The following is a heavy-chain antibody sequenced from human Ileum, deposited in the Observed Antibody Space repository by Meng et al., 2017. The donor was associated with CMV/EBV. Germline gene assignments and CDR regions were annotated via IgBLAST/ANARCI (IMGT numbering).Heavy chain of an antibody. CDR2: IYPGDSDT. J-gene: IGHJ5*02. V-gene: IGHV5-51*01. CDR3: ARRYCSSTSCYNGFDP. D-gene: IGHD2-2*01. Sequence: SGYRFTSYWIGWVRQMPGKGLEWMGIIYPGDSDTRYSPSFQGQVTISADKSISTAYLQWSSLKASDTAMYYCARRYCSSTSCYNGFDPWGQGTLVTVSS. CDR1: GYRFTSYW.